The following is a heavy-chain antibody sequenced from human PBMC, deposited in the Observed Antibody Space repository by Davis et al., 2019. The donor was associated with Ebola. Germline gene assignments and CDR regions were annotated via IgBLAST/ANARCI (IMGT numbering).Heavy chain of an antibody. V-gene: IGHV4-59*12. Sequence: GSLRLSCAVYGGSFSGYYWSWIRQPPGKGLEWIGYIYYSGSTNYNPSLKSRVTISVDTSKNQFSLKLSSVTAADTAVYYCARTPMYSSSWYCWFDPWGQGTLVTVSS. CDR3: ARTPMYSSSWYCWFDP. J-gene: IGHJ5*02. D-gene: IGHD6-13*01. CDR1: GGSFSGYY. CDR2: IYYSGST.